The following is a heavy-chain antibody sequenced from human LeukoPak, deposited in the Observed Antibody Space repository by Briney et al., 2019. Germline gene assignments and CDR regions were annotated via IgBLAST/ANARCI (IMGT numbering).Heavy chain of an antibody. V-gene: IGHV1-69*13. Sequence: SVKVSCKASGGTFSSYAISWVRQAPGQGLEWMGGIIPIFGTANYAQKFQGRVTITADESTSTAYMELSSLRSEDTAVYYCATYSRSGSYSDYWGQGTLVTVSS. J-gene: IGHJ4*02. D-gene: IGHD3-10*01. CDR3: ATYSRSGSYSDY. CDR2: IIPIFGTA. CDR1: GGTFSSYA.